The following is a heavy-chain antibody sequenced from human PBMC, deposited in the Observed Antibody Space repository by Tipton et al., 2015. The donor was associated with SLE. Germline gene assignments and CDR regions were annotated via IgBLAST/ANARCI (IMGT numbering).Heavy chain of an antibody. CDR3: AKDSVQKKAFHLNHDFWSGYPDY. CDR2: ISWDGGST. D-gene: IGHD3-3*01. J-gene: IGHJ4*02. V-gene: IGHV3-43*01. CDR1: GFTFSSYA. Sequence: GSLRLSCAASGFTFSSYAMHWVRQAPGKGLEWVSLISWDGGSTYYADSVKGRFTISRDNSKNSLYLQMNSLTTEDTALYYCAKDSVQKKAFHLNHDFWSGYPDYWGQGTLVTVSS.